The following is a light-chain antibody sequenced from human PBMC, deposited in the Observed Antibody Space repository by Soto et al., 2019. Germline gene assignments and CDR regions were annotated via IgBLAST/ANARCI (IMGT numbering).Light chain of an antibody. J-gene: IGLJ2*01. Sequence: QSALTQPPSASGSAGHSVTIPCTGTGIDDYDYNFVSWYQHHPGKVPKLIIFEVNKRPSGVPDRFSGSKSGTMASLNVAGLQADDEADYYCSTFAVSPVIFGGGTKLTVL. CDR1: GIDDYDYNF. V-gene: IGLV2-8*01. CDR2: EVN. CDR3: STFAVSPVI.